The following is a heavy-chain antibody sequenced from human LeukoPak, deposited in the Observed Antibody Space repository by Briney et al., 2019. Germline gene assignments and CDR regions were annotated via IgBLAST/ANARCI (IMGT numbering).Heavy chain of an antibody. Sequence: GGSLRLSCAASGFTFSSYGMHWVRQAPGKGLEWVAVILSDGSKEFYTDSVKGRFTISRDNSKNTLYLQMNSLRAEDTAVYYCAKLCYYDRLPFDYWGQGTLVTVSS. D-gene: IGHD3-22*01. J-gene: IGHJ4*02. CDR1: GFTFSSYG. CDR3: AKLCYYDRLPFDY. CDR2: ILSDGSKE. V-gene: IGHV3-33*06.